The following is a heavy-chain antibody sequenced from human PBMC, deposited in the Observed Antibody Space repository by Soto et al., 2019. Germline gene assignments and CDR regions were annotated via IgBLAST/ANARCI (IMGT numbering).Heavy chain of an antibody. CDR1: GYTFTNYG. J-gene: IGHJ6*02. Sequence: QAQQVQSGAEVKKPGSSVKVSCKASGYTFTNYGFTWVRQAPGQGRDWMGWTSAYSGATNYEQRCQGRVTMTTDKPTSGGYMELRSLRSDDTAVYYCARVDLWFGGNKAMDVWGQGTTVIVSS. CDR2: TSAYSGAT. D-gene: IGHD3-10*01. V-gene: IGHV1-18*01. CDR3: ARVDLWFGGNKAMDV.